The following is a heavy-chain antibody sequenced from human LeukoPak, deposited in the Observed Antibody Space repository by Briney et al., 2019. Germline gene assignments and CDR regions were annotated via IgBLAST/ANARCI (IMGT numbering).Heavy chain of an antibody. CDR3: ARDLVTYFDL. V-gene: IGHV4-31*03. Sequence: SETLSLTCTVSGGSISSGGYYWSWIRQHPGKGLEWIGYIYYSGSTYYNPSLKSRVTISVDTSKNQFSLKLSSVTAADTAVYYCARDLVTYFDLWGRGTLVTVSS. D-gene: IGHD4-11*01. CDR1: GGSISSGGYY. CDR2: IYYSGST. J-gene: IGHJ2*01.